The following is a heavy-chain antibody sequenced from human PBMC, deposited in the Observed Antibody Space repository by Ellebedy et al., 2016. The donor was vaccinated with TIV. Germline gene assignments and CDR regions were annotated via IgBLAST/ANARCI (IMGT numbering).Heavy chain of an antibody. Sequence: SETLSLTCAVYGGSFSGYYWSWIRQPPGKGLEWIGEINHSGSTNYNPSLKSRVTVSVDTSKNQFSLKLSSVTAADTAVYYCARGLRFDYWGQGTLVTVSS. D-gene: IGHD4-17*01. V-gene: IGHV4-34*01. CDR2: INHSGST. CDR1: GGSFSGYY. CDR3: ARGLRFDY. J-gene: IGHJ4*02.